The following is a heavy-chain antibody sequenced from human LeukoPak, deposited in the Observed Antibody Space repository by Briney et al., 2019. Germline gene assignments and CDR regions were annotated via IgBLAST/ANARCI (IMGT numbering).Heavy chain of an antibody. J-gene: IGHJ6*02. D-gene: IGHD3-3*01. Sequence: ASVKVSCKASGYTFTGYYMHWVRQAPGQGLEWMGWINPNSGGTNYAQKFQGRVTMTRDTSISTAYMELSRLRSDDTAVYYCARDPISVTYYDFWSSYFYGMDVWGQGTTVTVSS. CDR1: GYTFTGYY. CDR2: INPNSGGT. V-gene: IGHV1-2*02. CDR3: ARDPISVTYYDFWSSYFYGMDV.